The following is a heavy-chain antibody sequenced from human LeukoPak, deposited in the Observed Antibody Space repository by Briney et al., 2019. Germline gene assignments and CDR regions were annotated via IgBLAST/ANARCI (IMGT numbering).Heavy chain of an antibody. J-gene: IGHJ4*02. V-gene: IGHV3-53*01. CDR3: ARLDRSSYSGSYSTFDY. CDR2: IYSGGST. Sequence: PGGSLRLPCAAPGFTVSSNYMSWVRQAPGKGLEWVSVIYSGGSTYYADSVKGRFTISRDNSKNTLYLQMNSLRAEDTAVYYCARLDRSSYSGSYSTFDYWGQGTLVTVSS. CDR1: GFTVSSNY. D-gene: IGHD1-26*01.